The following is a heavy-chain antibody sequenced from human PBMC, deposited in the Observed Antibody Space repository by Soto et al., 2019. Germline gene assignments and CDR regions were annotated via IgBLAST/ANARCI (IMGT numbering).Heavy chain of an antibody. Sequence: GGSLRLSCAASGFSVSGNYMSWVRQAPGKGLEWISIIYSGGDTFYADSVKGRFLISRDISRNTVYLQMDSLTADDTAMYFCARDYGVRYFEFWGPATLVTVSS. V-gene: IGHV3-66*01. CDR2: IYSGGDT. J-gene: IGHJ4*02. CDR3: ARDYGVRYFEF. D-gene: IGHD3-16*02. CDR1: GFSVSGNY.